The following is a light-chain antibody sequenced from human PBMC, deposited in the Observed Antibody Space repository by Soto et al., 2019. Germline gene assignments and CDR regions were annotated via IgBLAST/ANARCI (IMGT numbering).Light chain of an antibody. CDR3: SSYTSSSTYV. Sequence: QSVLTQPASVSGSPGQSITISCTGTSSDVGGYNSVSWYQQHPGKAHKLVIYDVGNRPSGVSDRFSGSKSGNTASLTISGLQAEDEAEYYCSSYTSSSTYVFGAGTKVTVL. CDR2: DVG. V-gene: IGLV2-14*01. CDR1: SSDVGGYNS. J-gene: IGLJ1*01.